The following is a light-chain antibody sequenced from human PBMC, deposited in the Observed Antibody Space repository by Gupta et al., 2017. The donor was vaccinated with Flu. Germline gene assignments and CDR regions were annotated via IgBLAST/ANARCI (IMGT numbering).Light chain of an antibody. CDR3: MQALQTPYT. CDR2: LRS. V-gene: IGKV2-28*01. Sequence: DIVMTQSPLTLPVTPGEPDSISCRSSQSLLHSNGYTYLDWYLQKPGQSPQLLIYLRSNRASGVPDRFSGSGSGTDFTLEISRVEAEDVGVFYCMQALQTPYTFGQGTKLEIK. CDR1: QSLLHSNGYTY. J-gene: IGKJ2*01.